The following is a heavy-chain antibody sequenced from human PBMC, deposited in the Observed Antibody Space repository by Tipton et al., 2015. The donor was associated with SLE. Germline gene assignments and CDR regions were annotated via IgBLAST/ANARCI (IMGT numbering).Heavy chain of an antibody. Sequence: TLSLTCAVYGGSVSGHYWSWIRQPPGKGLEWIGEINHSGRTNYNPSLKSRVTISVDTSKNQFPLKLSSVTAADTAVYYCARYPESNYHWFGPWGQGALVTVSS. V-gene: IGHV4-34*01. CDR1: GGSVSGHY. CDR3: ARYPESNYHWFGP. D-gene: IGHD4-11*01. CDR2: INHSGRT. J-gene: IGHJ5*02.